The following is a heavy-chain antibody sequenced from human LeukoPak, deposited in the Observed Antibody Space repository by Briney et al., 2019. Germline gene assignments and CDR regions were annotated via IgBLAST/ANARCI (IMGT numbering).Heavy chain of an antibody. CDR2: INPNSGGT. CDR3: AREGGVGATDLDY. J-gene: IGHJ4*02. D-gene: IGHD1-26*01. Sequence: ASVKVSCKASGYIFTGYYMHWVRQAPGQGLEWMGWINPNSGGTNYAQKFQGRVTMTRDTSISTAYMELSRLRSDDTAVYYCAREGGVGATDLDYWGQGTLVTVSS. V-gene: IGHV1-2*02. CDR1: GYIFTGYY.